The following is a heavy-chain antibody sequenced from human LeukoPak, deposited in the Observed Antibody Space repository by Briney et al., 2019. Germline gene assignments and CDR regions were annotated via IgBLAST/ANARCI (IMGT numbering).Heavy chain of an antibody. V-gene: IGHV3-23*01. CDR3: AKAPRLQFNYFDY. CDR1: GFSFSSYV. Sequence: GGSLGLSCAASGFSFSSYVMSWVRQTPGKGLEWVSGISDSGSGTYYADSVQGRFTISRDNSKNTLYLQMNTLRAEDTAVYYCAKAPRLQFNYFDYWGQGALVTVSS. D-gene: IGHD4-11*01. CDR2: ISDSGSGT. J-gene: IGHJ4*02.